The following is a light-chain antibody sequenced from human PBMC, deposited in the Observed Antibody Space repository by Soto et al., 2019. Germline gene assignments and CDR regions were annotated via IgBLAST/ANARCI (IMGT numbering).Light chain of an antibody. CDR1: QSVSSSY. Sequence: EIVLTQSPGTLSLSPGERATLSCRASQSVSSSYLAWYQQKPGQAPRLLIYGVSSRATGIPDRFSGSGSGTDFTLTISRLEPEDFAVYYCQQYGSSSVTFGQGTKADIK. CDR2: GVS. J-gene: IGKJ1*01. CDR3: QQYGSSSVT. V-gene: IGKV3-20*01.